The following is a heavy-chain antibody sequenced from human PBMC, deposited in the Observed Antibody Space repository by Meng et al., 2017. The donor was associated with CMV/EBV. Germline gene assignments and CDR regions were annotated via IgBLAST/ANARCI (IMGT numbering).Heavy chain of an antibody. J-gene: IGHJ4*02. CDR2: MNPNSGNT. CDR3: ARGSTVFLEWHREFDY. Sequence: YTFTSYEINWVRQATGQGLEWMGWMNPNSGNTGYAQKFQGRVTMTRNTSISTAYMELSSLRSEDTAVYYCARGSTVFLEWHREFDYWGQGTLVTVSS. D-gene: IGHD3-3*01. CDR1: YTFTSYE. V-gene: IGHV1-8*01.